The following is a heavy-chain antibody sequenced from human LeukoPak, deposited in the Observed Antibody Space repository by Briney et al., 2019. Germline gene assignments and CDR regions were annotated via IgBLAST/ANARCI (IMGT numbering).Heavy chain of an antibody. V-gene: IGHV1-69*13. CDR2: IIPIFGTA. Sequence: GASVKVSCKASGYTFTSYYMHWVRQAPGQGLEWMGGIIPIFGTANYAQKFQGRVTITADESTSTVYMELSSLRSEDTAVYYCARDPSRRDGYREGWYFDLWGRGTLVTVSS. CDR3: ARDPSRRDGYREGWYFDL. J-gene: IGHJ2*01. CDR1: GYTFTSYY. D-gene: IGHD5-24*01.